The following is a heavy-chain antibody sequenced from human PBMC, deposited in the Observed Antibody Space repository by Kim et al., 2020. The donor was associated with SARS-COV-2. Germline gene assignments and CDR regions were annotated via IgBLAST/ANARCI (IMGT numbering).Heavy chain of an antibody. V-gene: IGHV1-69*04. Sequence: NYDHKVQGRVTITAEKSTSTAYMELSSLGSEDTAVYYCAREEGLYGMDVWGQGTTVTVSS. CDR3: AREEGLYGMDV. J-gene: IGHJ6*02.